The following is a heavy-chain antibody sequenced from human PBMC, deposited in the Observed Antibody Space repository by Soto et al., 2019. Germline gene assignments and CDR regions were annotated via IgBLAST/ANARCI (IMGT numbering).Heavy chain of an antibody. Sequence: QVQLVQSGAEVKKPGASVKVSCKASGYTFTDYYIHWVRHAAGQGLEWMGMIDPIDGCTTYAERFKGTVTMTRDTSTSTVNLDLSSLTSEDTAMYYCARGIVSASCGSFRPRGQSSGNEYWGQGTLITVSS. CDR2: IDPIDGCT. V-gene: IGHV1-46*01. D-gene: IGHD6-25*01. J-gene: IGHJ4*02. CDR1: GYTFTDYY. CDR3: ARGIVSASCGSFRPRGQSSGNEY.